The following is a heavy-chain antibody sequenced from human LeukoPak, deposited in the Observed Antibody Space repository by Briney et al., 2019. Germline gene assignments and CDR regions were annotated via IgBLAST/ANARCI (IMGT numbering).Heavy chain of an antibody. D-gene: IGHD6-13*01. CDR2: ISGRSSTK. Sequence: PGGSLRLTCAASGFTFSSYSMNWVRQAPGKGLEWVSYISGRSSTKYYADSVKGRFTISRDNAENSLYLQMNSLRAEDTAVYYCATAAAGTGGNDYWGQGTLVTVSS. CDR3: ATAAAGTGGNDY. J-gene: IGHJ4*02. V-gene: IGHV3-48*01. CDR1: GFTFSSYS.